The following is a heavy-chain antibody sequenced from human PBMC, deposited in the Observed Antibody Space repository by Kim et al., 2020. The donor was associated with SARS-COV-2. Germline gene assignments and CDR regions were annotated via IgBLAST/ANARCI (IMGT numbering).Heavy chain of an antibody. V-gene: IGHV1-46*01. CDR2: INPSGGST. Sequence: ASVKVSCKASGYTFTSYYMHWVRQAPGQGLEWMGIINPSGGSTSYAQKFQGRVTMTRDTSTSTVYMELSSLRSEDTAVYYCASERGSIAAAGNFDYWGQGTLVTVSS. CDR3: ASERGSIAAAGNFDY. J-gene: IGHJ4*02. CDR1: GYTFTSYY. D-gene: IGHD6-13*01.